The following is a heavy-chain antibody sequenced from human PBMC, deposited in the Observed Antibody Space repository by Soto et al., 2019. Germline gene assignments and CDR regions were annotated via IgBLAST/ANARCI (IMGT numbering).Heavy chain of an antibody. Sequence: SETLSLTCAVYGGSFSGYYWSWIRQPPGKGLEWIGEINHSGSTNYNPSLKSRITISVDTSKNQFSLKLSSVTAADTAVYYCARGNFGVVHYYYGMDVWGQGTTVTVSS. CDR3: ARGNFGVVHYYYGMDV. V-gene: IGHV4-34*01. J-gene: IGHJ6*02. D-gene: IGHD3-3*01. CDR1: GGSFSGYY. CDR2: INHSGST.